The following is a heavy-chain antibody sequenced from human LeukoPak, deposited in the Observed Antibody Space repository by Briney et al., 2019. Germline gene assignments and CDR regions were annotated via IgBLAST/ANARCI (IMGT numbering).Heavy chain of an antibody. V-gene: IGHV4-4*02. CDR1: GGSISSSNW. D-gene: IGHD3-10*01. Sequence: PSGTLSLTCAVSGGSISSSNWWSWVRQPPGKGLEWIGEIYHSGSTNYNPSLKSRVTISVDKSKNQFSLKLSSVTAADTAVYYCARGGLVRGVIRYYYYYMDVWGKGTTVTISS. J-gene: IGHJ6*03. CDR3: ARGGLVRGVIRYYYYYMDV. CDR2: IYHSGST.